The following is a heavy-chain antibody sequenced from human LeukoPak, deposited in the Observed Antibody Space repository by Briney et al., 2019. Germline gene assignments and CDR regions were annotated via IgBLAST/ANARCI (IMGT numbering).Heavy chain of an antibody. J-gene: IGHJ3*02. CDR3: ARYYYGSGSSAAFDI. CDR2: IKQDGSEK. V-gene: IGHV3-7*01. CDR1: GFTFSSYW. D-gene: IGHD3-10*01. Sequence: GGSLRLSCAASGFTFSSYWMSWVRQAPGKGLEWVANIKQDGSEKYYVDSAKGRFTISRDNAKNSLYLQVNSLRAEDTAVYYCARYYYGSGSSAAFDIWGQGTMVTVSS.